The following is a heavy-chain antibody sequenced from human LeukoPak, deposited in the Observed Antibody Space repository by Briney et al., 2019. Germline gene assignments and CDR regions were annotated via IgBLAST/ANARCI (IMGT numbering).Heavy chain of an antibody. CDR3: ARGDYYDSSGYDAFDI. CDR1: GGSFSGYY. CDR2: INHSGST. V-gene: IGHV4-34*01. Sequence: PSETLSLTCAVYGGSFSGYYWSWIRQPPGKGLEWIGEINHSGSTNYNPSLKSRVTISVDTSKNQFSLKLSSMTAADTAVYYCARGDYYDSSGYDAFDIWGQGTMVTVSS. J-gene: IGHJ3*02. D-gene: IGHD3-22*01.